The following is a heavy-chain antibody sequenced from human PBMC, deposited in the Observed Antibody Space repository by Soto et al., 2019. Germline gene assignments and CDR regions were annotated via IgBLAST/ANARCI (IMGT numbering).Heavy chain of an antibody. CDR3: ARPTDYHYGMQV. CDR1: GYNFHTYW. J-gene: IGHJ6*02. V-gene: IGHV5-51*01. CDR2: IYPHDSDT. Sequence: RGESVKISCKGSGYNFHTYWIAWVRQMPGKGLEWMGFIYPHDSDTRYSPSFRGQVTISADKSINTAYLQWTSLKASDTAIYFCARPTDYHYGMQVWGQGTTVTVSS. D-gene: IGHD4-17*01.